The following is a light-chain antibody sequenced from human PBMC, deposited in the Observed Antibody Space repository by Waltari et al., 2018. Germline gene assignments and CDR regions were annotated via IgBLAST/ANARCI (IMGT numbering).Light chain of an antibody. Sequence: DIQMTQSPSTLAASVGDRVTITCRASQTIGGWLAWYQQKPGKAPKLLIYKASMLESGVPSRFTGSASGTEFTLTISSLQTDDFATYYCQQYHRYSAFGQGTKVEIK. J-gene: IGKJ1*01. CDR3: QQYHRYSA. CDR2: KAS. CDR1: QTIGGW. V-gene: IGKV1-5*03.